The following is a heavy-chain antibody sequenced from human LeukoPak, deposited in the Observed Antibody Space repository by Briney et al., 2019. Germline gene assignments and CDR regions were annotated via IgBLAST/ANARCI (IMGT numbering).Heavy chain of an antibody. CDR2: INSDGINT. CDR1: GFTFSSYW. CDR3: ARDGGDIVVVTASYYYMDV. V-gene: IGHV3-74*01. J-gene: IGHJ6*03. D-gene: IGHD2-21*02. Sequence: GGSLRLSCAASGFTFSSYWMSWVRQAPGKGLVWVSRINSDGINTSYADSVKGRFTISRDNAKNTLYLQMGSLRAEDMAVYYCARDGGDIVVVTASYYYMDVWGKGTTVTVSS.